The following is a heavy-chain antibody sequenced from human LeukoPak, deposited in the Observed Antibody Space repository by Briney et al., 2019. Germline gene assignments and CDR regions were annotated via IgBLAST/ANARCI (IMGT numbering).Heavy chain of an antibody. Sequence: PSETLSLTCAVYGGSFSTYYWSWIRQPPGKGLEWIEEINHRGDTNYNPSVKSRVTISVDTSKSQFSLKVSSLTAADTAVYYCARGPTISETGYFDYWGQGTLVTVSS. CDR3: ARGPTISETGYFDY. CDR1: GGSFSTYY. V-gene: IGHV4-34*01. CDR2: INHRGDT. J-gene: IGHJ4*03. D-gene: IGHD1-1*01.